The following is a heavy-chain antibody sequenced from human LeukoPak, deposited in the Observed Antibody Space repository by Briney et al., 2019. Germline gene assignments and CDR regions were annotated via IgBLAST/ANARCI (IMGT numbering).Heavy chain of an antibody. V-gene: IGHV4-38-2*02. J-gene: IGHJ2*01. Sequence: PSETLSLTCTVSGYSISSGYYWGWIRQPPGKGLEWIGSIYHSGSTYYNPSLKSRVTISVDTSKNQFSLKLSSATAADTAVYYCASSPFYDILTGPWDPPFNWYFDLWGRGTLVTVSS. D-gene: IGHD3-9*01. CDR3: ASSPFYDILTGPWDPPFNWYFDL. CDR2: IYHSGST. CDR1: GYSISSGYY.